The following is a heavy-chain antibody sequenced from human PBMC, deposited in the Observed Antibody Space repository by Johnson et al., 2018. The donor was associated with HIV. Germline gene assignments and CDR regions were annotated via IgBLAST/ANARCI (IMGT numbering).Heavy chain of an antibody. CDR1: GFTFSSYA. D-gene: IGHD3-16*01. CDR2: ITRKTAGGTT. CDR3: TTERGDPLIGADAFDI. Sequence: VHLVESGGGVVQPGRSLRLSCAASGFTFSSYAMHWVRQAPGKGLEWVGRITRKTAGGTTDYAAPVKGSFTISRDDSNNTLYLQMNSLKTEDTAVYYCTTERGDPLIGADAFDIWGQGTMVTVSS. J-gene: IGHJ3*02. V-gene: IGHV3-15*01.